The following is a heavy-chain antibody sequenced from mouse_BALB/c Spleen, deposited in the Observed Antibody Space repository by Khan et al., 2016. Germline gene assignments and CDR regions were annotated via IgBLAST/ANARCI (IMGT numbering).Heavy chain of an antibody. J-gene: IGHJ4*01. CDR1: GYTFTSYW. D-gene: IGHD1-1*01. Sequence: QVQLQQPGAELVKPGASVKLSCKASGYTFTSYWMHWVKQRPGQGLEWIGEINPSNGRTNYNEKFKSKATLTVDKSSSTAYMQLSSLTSEDSAVYYCARDYYYGRSNYAMDYWGQGTSVTVSS. V-gene: IGHV1S81*02. CDR2: INPSNGRT. CDR3: ARDYYYGRSNYAMDY.